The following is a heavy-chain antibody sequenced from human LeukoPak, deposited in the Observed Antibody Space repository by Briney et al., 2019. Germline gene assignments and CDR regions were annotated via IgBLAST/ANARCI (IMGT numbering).Heavy chain of an antibody. D-gene: IGHD4-17*01. V-gene: IGHV3-30*04. CDR3: ASLTVGITADDY. Sequence: PGGSLRLSCAASGFTFSSYAMHWVRQAPGKGLEWVAVISYDGSNKYYADSVKGRFTISRDNSKNTLYLQMNSLRAEDTAVYYCASLTVGITADDYWGQGTLVTVSS. CDR2: ISYDGSNK. J-gene: IGHJ4*02. CDR1: GFTFSSYA.